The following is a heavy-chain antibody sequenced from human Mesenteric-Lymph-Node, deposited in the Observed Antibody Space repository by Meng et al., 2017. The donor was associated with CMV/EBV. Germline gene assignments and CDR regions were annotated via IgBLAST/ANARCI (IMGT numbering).Heavy chain of an antibody. CDR1: GFSFDDYA. CDR3: VRDSTTAPYFDY. Sequence: SLKISCAASGFSFDDYAMHWVRQAPGRGLEWVSGISSNSGSIVYADSVKGRFTISRDNAKNSLYLHMNSLRAEDTAVYYCVRDSTTAPYFDYWGQGTLVTVSS. J-gene: IGHJ4*02. V-gene: IGHV3-9*01. D-gene: IGHD4-17*01. CDR2: ISSNSGSI.